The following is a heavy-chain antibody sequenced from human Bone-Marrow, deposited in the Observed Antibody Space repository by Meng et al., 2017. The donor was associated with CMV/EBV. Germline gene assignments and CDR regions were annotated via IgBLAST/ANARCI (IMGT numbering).Heavy chain of an antibody. V-gene: IGHV3-30-3*01. CDR1: GFTFSSYA. CDR3: ARERGIYFDY. Sequence: EGSLRLSCAASGFTFSSYAMHWVRQAPGKGLEWVAVISYDGSNKYYADSVKGRFTISRDNSKNTLYLQMNSLRAEDTAVYYCARERGIYFDYWGQGTLVTVSS. J-gene: IGHJ4*02. D-gene: IGHD3-16*01. CDR2: ISYDGSNK.